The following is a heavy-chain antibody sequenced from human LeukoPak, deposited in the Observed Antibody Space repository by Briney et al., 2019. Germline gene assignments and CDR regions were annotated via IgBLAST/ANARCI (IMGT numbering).Heavy chain of an antibody. J-gene: IGHJ4*02. Sequence: GGSLRLSCAASGFTFSSYAMSWVRQAPGKGLEWVSAISGSGGSTYYADSVKGRFTISRDNSKNTLYLQMNSLRAEDTAVYYCAKFLPTHIVVANYYFDYWGQGTLGTVSS. D-gene: IGHD2-21*01. CDR3: AKFLPTHIVVANYYFDY. V-gene: IGHV3-23*01. CDR1: GFTFSSYA. CDR2: ISGSGGST.